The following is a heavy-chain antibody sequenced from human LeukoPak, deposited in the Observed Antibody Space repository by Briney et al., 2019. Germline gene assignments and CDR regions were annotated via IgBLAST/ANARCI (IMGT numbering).Heavy chain of an antibody. V-gene: IGHV3-30-3*01. CDR1: AFPFTNYW. J-gene: IGHJ4*02. Sequence: GGSLRLSCAASAFPFTNYWMIWVRQARGKRPEWVAVISDDGNSDHCADSVTGRFTFSRDNTKNTLSLQMNSLKGEETAVYYWARGSAPAGTYHLDCWGQGTLVTVSS. CDR2: ISDDGNSD. D-gene: IGHD6-25*01. CDR3: ARGSAPAGTYHLDC.